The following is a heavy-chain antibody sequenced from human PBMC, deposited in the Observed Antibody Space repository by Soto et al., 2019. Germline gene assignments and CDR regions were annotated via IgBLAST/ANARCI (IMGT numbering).Heavy chain of an antibody. CDR2: IIPVFGTA. CDR3: ARGEATKIVVTTYYAMDV. CDR1: GGSLSNYG. D-gene: IGHD4-17*01. Sequence: QVQLVQSGAEVKKPGSSVKVSCKASGGSLSNYGISWVRQAPGQGLEWMGGIIPVFGTANYAQKFQGRVTITAXETKYIXXMDVTSLRSEDTAVYYCARGEATKIVVTTYYAMDVWGQGTTVTVSS. V-gene: IGHV1-69*12. J-gene: IGHJ6*02.